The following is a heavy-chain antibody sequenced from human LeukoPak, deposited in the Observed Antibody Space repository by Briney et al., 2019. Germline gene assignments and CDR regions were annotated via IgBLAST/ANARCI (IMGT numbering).Heavy chain of an antibody. Sequence: SETLSLTCTVSGGSIGSYYWSWIRQPPGKGLEWIGYIYYSGSTNYNPSLKSRVTISVDTSKNQFSLKLSSVTAADTAVYYCARHASLGSGSYYNPYWYFDLWGRGTLVTVSS. V-gene: IGHV4-59*08. J-gene: IGHJ2*01. CDR3: ARHASLGSGSYYNPYWYFDL. CDR2: IYYSGST. CDR1: GGSIGSYY. D-gene: IGHD3-10*01.